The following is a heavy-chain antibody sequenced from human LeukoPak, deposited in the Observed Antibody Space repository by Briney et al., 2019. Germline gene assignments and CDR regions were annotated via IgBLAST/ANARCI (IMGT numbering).Heavy chain of an antibody. V-gene: IGHV3-7*01. CDR3: ARVTFGGVIGPEFDY. Sequence: GGSLRLSCAASGFTFSSYWMSWVRQAPGKGLEWVANIKQDGSEKYYVDSVKGRFTISRDNAKNSLYLQVNSLRAEDTAVYYCARVTFGGVIGPEFDYWGQGTLVTVSS. J-gene: IGHJ4*02. D-gene: IGHD3-16*02. CDR2: IKQDGSEK. CDR1: GFTFSSYW.